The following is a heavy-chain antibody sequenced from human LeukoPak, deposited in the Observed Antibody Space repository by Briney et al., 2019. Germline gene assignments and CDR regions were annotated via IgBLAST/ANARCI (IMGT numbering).Heavy chain of an antibody. J-gene: IGHJ4*02. CDR3: ARLVHGSASVGDRFDS. D-gene: IGHD3-10*01. CDR2: IEYGGSA. V-gene: IGHV4-39*01. CDR1: GDSSRGDVYY. Sequence: SEILSLTCTVSGDSSRGDVYYWGWIRQPPGKGLEWIGNIEYGGSAYYNPSLQSRFTLSVDMSQNQFSLQLSSVTAADTAVYFCARLVHGSASVGDRFDSWGRGTLVTVSS.